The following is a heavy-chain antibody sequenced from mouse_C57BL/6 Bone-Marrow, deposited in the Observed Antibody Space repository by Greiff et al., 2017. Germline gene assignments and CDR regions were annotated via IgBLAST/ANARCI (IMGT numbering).Heavy chain of an antibody. D-gene: IGHD1-1*01. V-gene: IGHV1-54*01. CDR3: ARRGSTVVAKDAMDY. Sequence: QVQLQQSGAELVRPGPSVKVSCKASGYAFTNYLIEWVKQRPGQGLEWIGVINPGCGGTNYTEKFKGRATLTADKSYSTEYMQLSILTSEDSAVYFCARRGSTVVAKDAMDYGGQGTSVTVSS. CDR2: INPGCGGT. J-gene: IGHJ4*01. CDR1: GYAFTNYL.